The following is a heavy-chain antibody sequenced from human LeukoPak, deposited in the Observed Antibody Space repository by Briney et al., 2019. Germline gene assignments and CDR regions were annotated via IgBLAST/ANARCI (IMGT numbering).Heavy chain of an antibody. Sequence: GGSLRLSCAASGFTFSTYSMNWVRQAPGKGLEWISYISSGSTATTYSADSVKGRFTISRDNSKNTLYLQMNSLRAEDTAVYYCAKPEGSGWPYYFDYWGQGTLVTVSS. CDR1: GFTFSTYS. D-gene: IGHD6-19*01. CDR3: AKPEGSGWPYYFDY. V-gene: IGHV3-23*01. J-gene: IGHJ4*02. CDR2: ISSGSTATT.